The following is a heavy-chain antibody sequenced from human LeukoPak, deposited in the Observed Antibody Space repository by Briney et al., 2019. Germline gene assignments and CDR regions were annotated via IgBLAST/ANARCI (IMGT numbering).Heavy chain of an antibody. CDR2: INSDGSST. V-gene: IGHV3-74*01. D-gene: IGHD3-16*02. Sequence: GGSLRLSCAASGFTFSSYWMHWVRQAPGKGLVWVSRINSDGSSTSYADSVKGRFTISRGNAKNTLYLQMNSLRAEDTAVYYCASFQKLRLGELSLYPPWGQGTLVTVSS. CDR3: ASFQKLRLGELSLYPP. J-gene: IGHJ5*02. CDR1: GFTFSSYW.